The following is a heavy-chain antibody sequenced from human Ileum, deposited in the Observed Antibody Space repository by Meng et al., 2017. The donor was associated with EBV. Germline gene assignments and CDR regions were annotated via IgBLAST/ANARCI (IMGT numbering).Heavy chain of an antibody. V-gene: IGHV3-74*01. Sequence: EVILVESGGGLFQPGGSLRLSCAASEFTFSNYWMHWVRQAPGQGPVWVSRISTDGSSTSYADSVKGRFTISRDNVENTLYLQMNSLRVEDTAIYYCEGWRYWGQGTLVTVSS. CDR2: ISTDGSST. D-gene: IGHD2-15*01. CDR3: EGWRY. J-gene: IGHJ4*02. CDR1: EFTFSNYW.